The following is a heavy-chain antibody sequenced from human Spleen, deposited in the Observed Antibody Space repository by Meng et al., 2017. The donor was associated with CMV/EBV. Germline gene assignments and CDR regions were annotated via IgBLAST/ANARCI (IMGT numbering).Heavy chain of an antibody. D-gene: IGHD2-15*01. J-gene: IGHJ6*02. CDR3: ARGGFRWSHPTPNYYSYGMDV. CDR1: GGTFSSYT. V-gene: IGHV1-69*02. Sequence: SVKVSCKASGGTFSSYTISWVRQAPGQGLEWMGRIIPILGIANYAQKFQGSVTITANKTTSTAYTELSSLGSEDTAVYYCARGGFRWSHPTPNYYSYGMDVWGQGTTVTVSS. CDR2: IIPILGIA.